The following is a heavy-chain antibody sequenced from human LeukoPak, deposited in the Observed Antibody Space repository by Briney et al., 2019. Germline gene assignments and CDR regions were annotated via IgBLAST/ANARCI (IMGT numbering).Heavy chain of an antibody. CDR3: AKDSVQTKVAGTTFEY. CDR1: GFTFSSYG. D-gene: IGHD6-19*01. V-gene: IGHV3-30*02. CDR2: IRYDGSNE. J-gene: IGHJ4*02. Sequence: GGSLRLSCAASGFTFSSYGMHWVRQAPGKGLEWVAFIRYDGSNEYYADSVKGRFTISRDNSKNTLFVQMNSLRAEDTAVYYCAKDSVQTKVAGTTFEYWGQGTLVTVSS.